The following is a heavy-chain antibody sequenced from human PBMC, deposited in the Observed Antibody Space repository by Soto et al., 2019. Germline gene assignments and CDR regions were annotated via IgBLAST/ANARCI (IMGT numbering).Heavy chain of an antibody. Sequence: PSETLSLTCAVSGGSISSPGYYWTWIRQHPGKGLEWIGYIYYSGGTSYNPSLNSRLAISVDTSKNHFSLKLSSVTAADTAVYYCARDRGYSSGWCLDVWGQGTPVTVSS. D-gene: IGHD6-19*01. CDR3: ARDRGYSSGWCLDV. J-gene: IGHJ6*02. V-gene: IGHV4-31*11. CDR1: GGSISSPGYY. CDR2: IYYSGGT.